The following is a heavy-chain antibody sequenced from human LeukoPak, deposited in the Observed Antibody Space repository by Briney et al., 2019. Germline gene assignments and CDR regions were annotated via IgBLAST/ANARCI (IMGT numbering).Heavy chain of an antibody. CDR1: GGSISSGGYY. CDR2: IYYSGST. CDR3: ASHRPTYYYDSSGSYDAFDI. J-gene: IGHJ3*02. D-gene: IGHD3-22*01. V-gene: IGHV4-31*03. Sequence: PSETLSLTCTVSGGSISSGGYYWSWIHQHPGKGLEWIGYIYYSGSTYYNPSLKSRVTISVDTSKNQFSLKLSSVTAADTAVYYRASHRPTYYYDSSGSYDAFDIWGQGTMVTVSS.